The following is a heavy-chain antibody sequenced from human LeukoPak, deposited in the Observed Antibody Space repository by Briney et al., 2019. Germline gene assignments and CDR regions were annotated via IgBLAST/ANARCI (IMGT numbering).Heavy chain of an antibody. D-gene: IGHD6-19*01. CDR3: ARDLGGWLFDY. Sequence: GGSLRLSCAASGFSFSGYWMSWVRQAPGKGLEWVANIKQDGSEKYYVDSVKGRFTISRDNAKNSLYLQMNSLRAEDTAVYYCARDLGGWLFDYWGQGTLVTVSS. CDR1: GFSFSGYW. CDR2: IKQDGSEK. V-gene: IGHV3-7*03. J-gene: IGHJ4*02.